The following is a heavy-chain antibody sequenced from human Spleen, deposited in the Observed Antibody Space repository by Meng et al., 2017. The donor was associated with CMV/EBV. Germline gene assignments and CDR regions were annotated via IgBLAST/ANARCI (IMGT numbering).Heavy chain of an antibody. Sequence: GESLKISCSASGFTFSSYWMSWVRQAPGKGLEWVANIKQDGSEKFHVDSVKGRFTISRDNAKNSLYLQMNSLRTEDMALYYCAKGGGGNGIFDYWGQGTLVTVSS. J-gene: IGHJ4*02. V-gene: IGHV3-7*03. CDR2: IKQDGSEK. CDR3: AKGGGGNGIFDY. CDR1: GFTFSSYW. D-gene: IGHD2-15*01.